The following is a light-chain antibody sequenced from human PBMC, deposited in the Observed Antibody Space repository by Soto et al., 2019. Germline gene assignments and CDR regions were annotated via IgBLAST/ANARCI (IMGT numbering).Light chain of an antibody. CDR2: GSS. V-gene: IGKV3-20*01. J-gene: IGKJ1*01. CDR3: PQYGSSPT. CDR1: QSVSSSY. Sequence: EIVLTQSPGTLSLSPGERATLSCRASQSVSSSYLAWYQQQPGQAPRLLMYGSSNRATGIPDRFSGSGSGTDFTLTISRLEPEDFAVYYCPQYGSSPTFGQGTKVEI.